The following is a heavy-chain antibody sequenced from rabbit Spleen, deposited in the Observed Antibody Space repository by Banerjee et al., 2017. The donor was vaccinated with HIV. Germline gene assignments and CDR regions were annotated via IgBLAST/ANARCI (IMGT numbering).Heavy chain of an antibody. CDR2: IDTGSRDFT. V-gene: IGHV1S40*01. CDR1: GVSFSLSSY. D-gene: IGHD8-1*01. J-gene: IGHJ6*01. Sequence: QSLEESGGDLVKPGASLTLTCTASGVSFSLSSYMCWVRQAPGKGLEWIACIDTGSRDFTYYASWAKGRFTISKTSSTTVTLQMTSLTVADTATYFCARDTGSSFSTYGMDLWGPGTLVTVS. CDR3: ARDTGSSFSTYGMDL.